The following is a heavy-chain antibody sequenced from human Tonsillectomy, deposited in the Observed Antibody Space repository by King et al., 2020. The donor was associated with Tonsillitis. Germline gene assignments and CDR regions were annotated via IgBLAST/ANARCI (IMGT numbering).Heavy chain of an antibody. V-gene: IGHV4-59*08. CDR3: ARQMSTLTAERNVDV. CDR1: GDSMTGHY. J-gene: IGHJ3*01. Sequence: QLQESGPGLVKPSETLSLTCTVSGDSMTGHYWSWIRQPPGKGLEWVGHVYYSGSTKYNPSLKSQVIMSVDTSKDEFSLRLSSVSAADTAVYYCARQMSTLTAERNVDVWGQGRMVTVSS. D-gene: IGHD3-16*01. CDR2: VYYSGST.